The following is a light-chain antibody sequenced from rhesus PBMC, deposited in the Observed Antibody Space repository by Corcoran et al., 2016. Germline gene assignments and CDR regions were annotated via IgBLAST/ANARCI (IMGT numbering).Light chain of an antibody. CDR3: QKYNTLPPT. CDR1: QDISIY. J-gene: IGKJ1*01. CDR2: SAT. V-gene: IGKV1-25*02. Sequence: DIQMTQSPSSVSASVGDRVTITCRASQDISIYLAWYQQKPGKAPKLLIYSATTLQSGVPSRFTGSGSVAEFTLTISSLQPEDFATYYCQKYNTLPPTFGQGTKVEIK.